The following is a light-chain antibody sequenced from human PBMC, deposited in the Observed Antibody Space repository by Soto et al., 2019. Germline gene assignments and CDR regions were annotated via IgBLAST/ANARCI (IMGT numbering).Light chain of an antibody. CDR2: GAS. Sequence: EIVLTQSPGTLSLSPGDRATLSCRASQSVSSSYLTWYQHKPGQAPRLLIYGASSRATGIPDRFSGSGSGTDFTLTISRLEPEEFAVYYCQQYGSSPITFGQGTRLEIK. CDR3: QQYGSSPIT. CDR1: QSVSSSY. J-gene: IGKJ5*01. V-gene: IGKV3-20*01.